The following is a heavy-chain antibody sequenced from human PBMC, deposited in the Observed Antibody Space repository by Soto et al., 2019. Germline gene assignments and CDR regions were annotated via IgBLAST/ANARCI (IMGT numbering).Heavy chain of an antibody. CDR3: ASSRYEYYGMDD. J-gene: IGHJ6*02. Sequence: GGSLRLSCSASGFTFSSYAMHWVRQAPGKGLEWVAVISYDGSNKYYADSVKGRFTISRDNSKNTLYLQMNSLRADDTAVYYCASSRYEYYGMDDWGQGTTVTVSS. CDR2: ISYDGSNK. CDR1: GFTFSSYA. V-gene: IGHV3-30-3*01.